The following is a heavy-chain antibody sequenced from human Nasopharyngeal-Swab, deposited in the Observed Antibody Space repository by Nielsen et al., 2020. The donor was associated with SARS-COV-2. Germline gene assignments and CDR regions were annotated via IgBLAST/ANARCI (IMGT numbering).Heavy chain of an antibody. J-gene: IGHJ4*02. V-gene: IGHV5-51*01. CDR1: GYIFRNYW. CDR2: IYPGDSDT. Sequence: KVSCKGSGYIFRNYWIGWVRQMPGKGLEWVGIIYPGDSDTRYSPSFQGQVTISADKSISTTYLQWSSLKASDTAMYYCARLLLSKYFDYWGQGTLVTVSS. CDR3: ARLLLSKYFDY.